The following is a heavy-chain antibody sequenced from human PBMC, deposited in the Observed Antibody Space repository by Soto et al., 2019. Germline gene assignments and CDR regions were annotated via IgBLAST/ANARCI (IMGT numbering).Heavy chain of an antibody. CDR2: IIPILGIA. Sequence: QVQLVQSGAEVKKPGSPVKVSCKASGGTFSSYTISWVRQAPGQGLEWMGRIIPILGIANYAQKFQGRVTITADKSTSTAYMELSSLRSEDTAVYYCARGAEYYYYMDVWGKGTTVTVSS. D-gene: IGHD1-26*01. V-gene: IGHV1-69*02. CDR3: ARGAEYYYYMDV. CDR1: GGTFSSYT. J-gene: IGHJ6*03.